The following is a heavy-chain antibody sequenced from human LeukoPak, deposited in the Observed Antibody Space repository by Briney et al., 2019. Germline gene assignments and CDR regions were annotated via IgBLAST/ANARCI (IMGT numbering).Heavy chain of an antibody. CDR1: GGSISSGGYY. CDR3: ARGDILTGYYL. CDR2: IYHSGST. J-gene: IGHJ4*02. V-gene: IGHV4-30-2*01. D-gene: IGHD3-9*01. Sequence: PSQTLSLTCTVSGGSISSGGYYWSWIRQPPGKGLEWIGFIYHSGSTYYNPSLKSRVTISVDRSKNQFSLKLSSVTAADTAVYYCARGDILTGYYLWGQGTLVTVSS.